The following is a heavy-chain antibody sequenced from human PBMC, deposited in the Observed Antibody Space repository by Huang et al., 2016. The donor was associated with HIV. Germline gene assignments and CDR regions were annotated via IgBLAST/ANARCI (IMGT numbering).Heavy chain of an antibody. J-gene: IGHJ6*03. V-gene: IGHV3-30*01. Sequence: QVQLVESGGGVVQPGRSLRLSCAASGFTFSSYAMHWVRQAPGKGLTGGGVVASDGSNKYYADSVKGRFTISRDNSKNTLYLQMNSLRVEDTAVYYCARGPSRNYYYYYMDVWGKGTTVTVSS. CDR1: GFTFSSYA. CDR2: VASDGSNK. CDR3: ARGPSRNYYYYYMDV.